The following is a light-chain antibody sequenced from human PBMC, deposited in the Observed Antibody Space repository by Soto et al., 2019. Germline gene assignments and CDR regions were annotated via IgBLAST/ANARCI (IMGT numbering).Light chain of an antibody. CDR1: SSNIGAGYD. V-gene: IGLV1-40*01. Sequence: QSVPTQPPSVSGAPGQRVTISCTGSSSNIGAGYDVHWYQQLPGTAPKLLIYGNSNRPSGVPDRISGSKSGTSASLAITGLQAEDEADYYCQSYDSSLSGLFGGGTKLTVL. CDR2: GNS. CDR3: QSYDSSLSGL. J-gene: IGLJ2*01.